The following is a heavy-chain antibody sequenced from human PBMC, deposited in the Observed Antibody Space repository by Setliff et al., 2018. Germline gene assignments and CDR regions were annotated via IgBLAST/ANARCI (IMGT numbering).Heavy chain of an antibody. D-gene: IGHD6-13*01. J-gene: IGHJ6*03. CDR1: GGSFSGYY. Sequence: SETLSLTCAVYGGSFSGYYWSWIRQPPGKGLEWIGEINHSGSTNYNPSLKSRVTISVDTPKNQFSLKLSSVTAADTAVYYCARSAGYSSSWYNYYYYMDVWGKGTTVTVSS. CDR2: INHSGST. V-gene: IGHV4-34*01. CDR3: ARSAGYSSSWYNYYYYMDV.